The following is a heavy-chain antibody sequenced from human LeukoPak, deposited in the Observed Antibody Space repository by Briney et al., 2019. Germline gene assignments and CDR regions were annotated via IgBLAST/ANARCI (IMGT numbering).Heavy chain of an antibody. Sequence: SETLSLNCAVSGGSISSSNWWSWVRQPPGKGLEWIGEIYHSGSTNYNPSLKSRVTISVDKSKNQFSLKLSSVTAADTAVYYCARDLRGVATGYYYYYGMDVWGKGTTVTVSS. J-gene: IGHJ6*04. CDR1: GGSISSSNW. D-gene: IGHD5-12*01. V-gene: IGHV4-4*02. CDR3: ARDLRGVATGYYYYYGMDV. CDR2: IYHSGST.